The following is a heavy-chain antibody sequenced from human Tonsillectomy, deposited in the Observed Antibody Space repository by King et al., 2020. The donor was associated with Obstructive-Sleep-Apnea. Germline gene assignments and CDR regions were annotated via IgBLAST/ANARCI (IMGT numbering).Heavy chain of an antibody. V-gene: IGHV3-7*03. CDR2: IKRDGREK. Sequence: VQLVESGGGLVQPGGSLRLSCAASGFTFSSYWMNWVRQAPGKGLEWGANIKRDGREKYYVDSLKGRFTISRDNAKNSLYLQMSSLSAEDTAVYYCARDDSPYEAQWDGFDYWGQGTLVTVSS. D-gene: IGHD3-22*01. CDR1: GFTFSSYW. CDR3: ARDDSPYEAQWDGFDY. J-gene: IGHJ4*02.